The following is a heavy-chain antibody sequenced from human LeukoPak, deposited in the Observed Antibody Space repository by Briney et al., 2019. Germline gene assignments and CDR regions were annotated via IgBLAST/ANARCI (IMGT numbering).Heavy chain of an antibody. CDR2: IYYSGST. D-gene: IGHD5-12*01. CDR3: ARLTAQWLRFGHAFDI. CDR1: GFTFSSFGM. J-gene: IGHJ3*02. Sequence: GSLRLSCAVSGFTFSSFGMHWVRQAPGKGLEWIGTIYYSGSTYYSPSLKSRVTISVDRSKNQFSLKLSSVTAADTAVYYCARLTAQWLRFGHAFDIWGQGTMVTVSS. V-gene: IGHV4-39*07.